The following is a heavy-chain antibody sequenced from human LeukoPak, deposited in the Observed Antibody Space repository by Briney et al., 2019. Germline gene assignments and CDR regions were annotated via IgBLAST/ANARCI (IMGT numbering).Heavy chain of an antibody. CDR1: GFTFSSFS. CDR2: ISSSSSYI. D-gene: IGHD2-2*01. V-gene: IGHV3-21*01. Sequence: GGSLRLSCAASGFTFSSFSMNWVRQAPGKGLEWVSSISSSSSYIYYADSVKGRFTISRDNAKNSLYLQMNSLRAEDTAVYYCAGDQSCSSSSCYYYYYMDVWGRGTTVTVSS. CDR3: AGDQSCSSSSCYYYYYMDV. J-gene: IGHJ6*03.